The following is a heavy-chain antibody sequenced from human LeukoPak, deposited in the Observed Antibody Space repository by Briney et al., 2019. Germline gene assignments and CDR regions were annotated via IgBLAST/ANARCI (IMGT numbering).Heavy chain of an antibody. D-gene: IGHD6-19*01. CDR1: GGSFSGYY. J-gene: IGHJ4*02. Sequence: SETLSLTCAVYGGSFSGYYWSWIRQPPGKGLEWIGEIHHSGSTNYNPSLKSRVTISVDTSKNQFSLKLSSVTAADTAVYYCARGSEVAGTESCFDYWGQGTLVTVSS. V-gene: IGHV4-34*01. CDR3: ARGSEVAGTESCFDY. CDR2: IHHSGST.